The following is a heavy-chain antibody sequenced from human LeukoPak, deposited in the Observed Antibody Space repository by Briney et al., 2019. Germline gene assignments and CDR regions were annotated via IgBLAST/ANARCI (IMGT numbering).Heavy chain of an antibody. CDR1: VDSVSSNSVA. CDR2: IYYRSKWYN. Sequence: SQTLSLTCAISVDSVSSNSVAWNWIRQSPSRGLEWLGWIYYRSKWYNDYAVSVKSRITINPDTSKNQFSLQLNSVTPEDTAVYYCARGTYRSGSYYCNGMDVWGQGTTVTVSS. CDR3: ARGTYRSGSYYCNGMDV. J-gene: IGHJ6*01. V-gene: IGHV6-1*01. D-gene: IGHD3-10*01.